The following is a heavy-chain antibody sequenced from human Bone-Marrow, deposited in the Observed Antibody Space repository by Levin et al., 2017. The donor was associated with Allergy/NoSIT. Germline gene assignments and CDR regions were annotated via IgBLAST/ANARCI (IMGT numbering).Heavy chain of an antibody. D-gene: IGHD1-1*01. Sequence: GSLRLSCAVYGGSFSGYYWSWIRQPPGKGLEWIGEINHSGSTNYNPSLKSRVTISVDTSKNQFSLKLSSVTAADTAVYYCASKTGGRVLGGFDPWGQGTLVTVSS. J-gene: IGHJ5*02. V-gene: IGHV4-34*01. CDR2: INHSGST. CDR3: ASKTGGRVLGGFDP. CDR1: GGSFSGYY.